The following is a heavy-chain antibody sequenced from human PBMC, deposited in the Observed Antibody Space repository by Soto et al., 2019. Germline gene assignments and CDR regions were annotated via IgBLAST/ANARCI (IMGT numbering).Heavy chain of an antibody. J-gene: IGHJ6*02. CDR3: AGGDYYHSSGYYFYYYTMDV. D-gene: IGHD3-22*01. CDR1: GGSISSSSYY. CDR2: VYYGGST. V-gene: IGHV4-39*01. Sequence: SDTLSVTWTVSGGSISSSSYYWGWIRQPPGKGLEWIGNVYYGGSTYYNPSLKSRVTISVETSKSQFSLKLSSVTAADTAVYYCAGGDYYHSSGYYFYYYTMDVWGQGTTVTVSS.